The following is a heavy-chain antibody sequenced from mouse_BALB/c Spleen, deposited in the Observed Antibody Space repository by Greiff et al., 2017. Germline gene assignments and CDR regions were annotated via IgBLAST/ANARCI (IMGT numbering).Heavy chain of an antibody. CDR3: ARDEVLLY. V-gene: IGHV5-6-3*01. CDR1: GFTFSSYG. Sequence: EVKLVESGGGLVQPGGSLKLSCAASGFTFSSYGMSWVRQTPDKRLELVATINSNGGSTYYPDSVKGRFTISRDNAKNTLYLQMSSLKSEDTAMYYCARDEVLLYWGQGTTLTVSS. D-gene: IGHD1-1*01. J-gene: IGHJ2*01. CDR2: INSNGGST.